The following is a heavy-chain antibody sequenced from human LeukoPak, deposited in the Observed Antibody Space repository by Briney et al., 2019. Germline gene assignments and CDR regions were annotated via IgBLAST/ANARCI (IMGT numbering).Heavy chain of an antibody. CDR3: ARGLTGTTGLLGY. D-gene: IGHD1-7*01. V-gene: IGHV1-2*02. Sequence: ASVKGSCKASGYTFTGYYMHWVRQAPGQGLEWMGWINPNSGGTNYAQKFQGRVTMTRDTSISTAYMELSRLRSDDTAVYYCARGLTGTTGLLGYWGQGTLVTVSS. CDR1: GYTFTGYY. J-gene: IGHJ4*02. CDR2: INPNSGGT.